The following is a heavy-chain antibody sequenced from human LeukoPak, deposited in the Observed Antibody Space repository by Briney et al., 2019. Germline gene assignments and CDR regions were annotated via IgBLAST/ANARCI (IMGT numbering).Heavy chain of an antibody. J-gene: IGHJ4*02. CDR1: GFTFSGST. Sequence: GGSLRLSCAASGFTFSGSTMHSVRQAFGKGLEWVGHIRTKPNSYATTYAASVKGRFTISRDDSKNTAYLQMNSLKTEDSAVYYCTRASTVTTDNWGQGTLVTVSS. CDR2: IRTKPNSYAT. D-gene: IGHD4-17*01. V-gene: IGHV3-73*01. CDR3: TRASTVTTDN.